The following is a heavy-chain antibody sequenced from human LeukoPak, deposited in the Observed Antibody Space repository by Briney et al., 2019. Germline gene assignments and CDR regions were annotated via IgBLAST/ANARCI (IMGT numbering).Heavy chain of an antibody. J-gene: IGHJ4*02. V-gene: IGHV1-2*02. CDR2: INPNSGGT. CDR1: GYTFTGYY. CDR3: ARGNYYDSSDYSY. Sequence: ASVKVSCKASGYTFTGYYMHWVRQAPGQGLEWMGWINPNSGGTNYAQKFQGRVTMTRDTSISTAYMELSRLRSDDTAVYYCARGNYYDSSDYSYWVRGTLVTVSS. D-gene: IGHD3-22*01.